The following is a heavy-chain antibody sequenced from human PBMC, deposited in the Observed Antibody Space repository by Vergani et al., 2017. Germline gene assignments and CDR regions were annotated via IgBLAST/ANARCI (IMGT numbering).Heavy chain of an antibody. CDR1: GYTFTSYA. J-gene: IGHJ5*02. CDR2: INTNTGNP. CDR3: ARDGEATNSGWFDP. V-gene: IGHV7-4-1*01. D-gene: IGHD2-21*01. Sequence: QVQLVQSGAEVKKPGASVKVSCKASGYTFTSYAMNWVRQAPGQGLEWMGWINTNTGNPTYAQGFTGRFVFSLDTSVSTAYLQICSLKAEDTAVYYCARDGEATNSGWFDPWGQGTLVTVSS.